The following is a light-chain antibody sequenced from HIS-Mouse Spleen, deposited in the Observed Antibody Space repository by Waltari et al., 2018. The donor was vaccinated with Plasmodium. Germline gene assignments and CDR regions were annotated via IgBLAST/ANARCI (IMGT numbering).Light chain of an antibody. CDR2: GAS. CDR3: QQYGSSPLT. CDR1: QSVSSSY. Sequence: EIVLTQSPGTLSLSPGERASQSVSSSYLAWYQQKPGQAPRLIIYGASSRATGIPDRFSGSGSGTDFTLTISRLEPEDFAVYYCQQYGSSPLTFGGGTKVEIK. V-gene: IGKV3-20*01. J-gene: IGKJ4*01.